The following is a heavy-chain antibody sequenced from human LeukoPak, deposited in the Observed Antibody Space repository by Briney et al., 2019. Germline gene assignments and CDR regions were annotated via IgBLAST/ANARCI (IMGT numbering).Heavy chain of an antibody. V-gene: IGHV3-53*01. D-gene: IGHD5-12*01. Sequence: GGSLRLSCAASGFTVSNNYMSWVRLAPGKGLEWVSVIHSGGTTNYADSVQGRFTISRDNSKTTVYLHMNSLRAEDTAMYYCARDSDSGYGPFASWGQGTLVTVSS. CDR1: GFTVSNNY. J-gene: IGHJ4*02. CDR2: IHSGGTT. CDR3: ARDSDSGYGPFAS.